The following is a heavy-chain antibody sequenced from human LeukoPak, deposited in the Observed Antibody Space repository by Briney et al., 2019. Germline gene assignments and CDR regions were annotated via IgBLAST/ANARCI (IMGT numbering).Heavy chain of an antibody. D-gene: IGHD3-10*01. CDR2: MHPNSANT. Sequence: ASVKVSCKASGYTFTSYDINWVRQATGQGLEWMGWMHPNSANTGYAQKFQGRVTMTRNTSIGTAYMELSSLRSEDTAVYYCATVGLLCQEAFDIWGQGTMVTVSS. V-gene: IGHV1-8*01. CDR1: GYTFTSYD. J-gene: IGHJ3*02. CDR3: ATVGLLCQEAFDI.